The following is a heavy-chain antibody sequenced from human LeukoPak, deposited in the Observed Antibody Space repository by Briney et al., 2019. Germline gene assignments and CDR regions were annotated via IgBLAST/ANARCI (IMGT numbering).Heavy chain of an antibody. CDR3: GRQGYTASYYCLDF. Sequence: SETLSLTCTVSSGSIHSYYWGWVRQPPGKGLEWIGRIYTTRATQYNPSLKSRVTMSIDTSTNQFSLNLRSMTAADTAVYYCGRQGYTASYYCLDFWSQGTLVAVS. D-gene: IGHD1-26*01. CDR1: SGSIHSYY. J-gene: IGHJ4*02. CDR2: IYTTRAT. V-gene: IGHV4-4*07.